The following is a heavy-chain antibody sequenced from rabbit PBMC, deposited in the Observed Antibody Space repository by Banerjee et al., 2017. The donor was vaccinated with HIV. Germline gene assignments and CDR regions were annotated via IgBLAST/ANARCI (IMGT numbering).Heavy chain of an antibody. V-gene: IGHV1S39*01. CDR2: INTSSGNT. J-gene: IGHJ4*01. CDR1: GFTISRYG. Sequence: QEQLEETGGGLLQPGGSLTLSCKGSGFTISRYGVSWVRQAPGKGLEWIGCINTSSGNTVYATWAKGRFTISKTSWTTVTLQMTSLTAADTATYFCARDLTGVTGWNFNLWGQGTLVTVS. D-gene: IGHD7-1*01. CDR3: ARDLTGVTGWNFNL.